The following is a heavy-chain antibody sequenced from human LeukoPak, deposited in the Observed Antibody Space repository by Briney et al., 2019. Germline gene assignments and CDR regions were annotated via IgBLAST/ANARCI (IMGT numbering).Heavy chain of an antibody. CDR3: AKDLNTYRYDSRDLQH. D-gene: IGHD3-22*01. CDR2: ISYDGSNE. J-gene: IGHJ1*01. V-gene: IGHV3-30*18. CDR1: GFSFNTYG. Sequence: GRSLRLSCAAPGFSFNTYGMHWVRQGPGKGLEWVAVISYDGSNEWYADSVKGRFTISRDNSKNTLYLQMNSLRAEDTAVYFCAKDLNTYRYDSRDLQHWGQGTLVTVSS.